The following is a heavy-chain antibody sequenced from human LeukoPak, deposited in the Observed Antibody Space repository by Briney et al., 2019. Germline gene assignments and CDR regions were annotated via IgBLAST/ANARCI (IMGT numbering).Heavy chain of an antibody. CDR3: ARHADIVVVPAAIFLDY. CDR2: IYYSGST. J-gene: IGHJ4*02. CDR1: GGSISSYY. D-gene: IGHD2-2*02. Sequence: SETLSLTCAVSGGSISSYYWSWIRQPPGKGLEWIGYIYYSGSTNYNPSLKSRVTISVDTSKNQFSLKLSSVTAADTAVYHCARHADIVVVPAAIFLDYWGQGTLVTVSS. V-gene: IGHV4-59*08.